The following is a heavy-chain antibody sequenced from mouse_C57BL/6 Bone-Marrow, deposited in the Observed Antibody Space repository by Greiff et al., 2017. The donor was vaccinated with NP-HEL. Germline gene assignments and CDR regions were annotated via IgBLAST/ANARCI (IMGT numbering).Heavy chain of an antibody. J-gene: IGHJ4*01. Sequence: QVQLQQPGAELVMPGASVKLSCKASGYTFTSYWMHWVKQRPGQGLEWIGDIDPSDSYTNYNQKFKGKSTLTVDKSSSTAYMQLSSLKSEDSAVYYCAAGAMDYWGQGTSVTVSS. CDR3: AAGAMDY. CDR1: GYTFTSYW. CDR2: IDPSDSYT. V-gene: IGHV1-69*01.